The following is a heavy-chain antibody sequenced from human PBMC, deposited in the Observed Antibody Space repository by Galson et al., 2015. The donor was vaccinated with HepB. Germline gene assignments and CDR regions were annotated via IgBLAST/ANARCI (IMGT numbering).Heavy chain of an antibody. J-gene: IGHJ4*02. CDR2: ISSNSTYT. CDR1: GFTFSDYY. Sequence: SLRLSCAASGFTFSDYYMSWIRQTPGKGLDWVSYISSNSTYTNYADSVRDRFTISRDNAKKSLYLQMNSLRGEDTAVYYCAGGPTAHSPFHYWGQGTLVTVSS. CDR3: AGGPTAHSPFHY. D-gene: IGHD2-21*02. V-gene: IGHV3-11*03.